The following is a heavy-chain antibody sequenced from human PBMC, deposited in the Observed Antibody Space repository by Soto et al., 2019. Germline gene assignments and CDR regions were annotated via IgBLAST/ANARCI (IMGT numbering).Heavy chain of an antibody. CDR1: GGTFSSYA. D-gene: IGHD6-19*01. Sequence: QVQLVQSGAEVKKPGSSVKVSCKASGGTFSSYAISWVRQAPGQGLEWMGGSIPIFGTANYAQKFQGRVTITADESTSTAYMELSSLRSEDTAVYYCARDSSGWGGYYYGMDVWGQGTTVTVSS. J-gene: IGHJ6*02. V-gene: IGHV1-69*01. CDR3: ARDSSGWGGYYYGMDV. CDR2: SIPIFGTA.